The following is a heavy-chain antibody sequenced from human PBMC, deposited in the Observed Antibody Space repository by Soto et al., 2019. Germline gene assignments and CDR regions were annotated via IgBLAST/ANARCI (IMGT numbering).Heavy chain of an antibody. Sequence: GGSLRLSCAASGFTFGRNVIHWVRQAPGKGLEWVAVISYDGRNEYYADSVKGRFTISRDNSKNTLYLQMDSLRAEDTAVYYCATLPYQITFGGVIVSVYWGQGTLVTVSS. J-gene: IGHJ4*02. CDR3: ATLPYQITFGGVIVSVY. CDR2: ISYDGRNE. D-gene: IGHD3-16*02. CDR1: GFTFGRNV. V-gene: IGHV3-30*03.